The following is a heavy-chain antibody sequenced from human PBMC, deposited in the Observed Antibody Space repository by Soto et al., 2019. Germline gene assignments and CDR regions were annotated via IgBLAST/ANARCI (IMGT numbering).Heavy chain of an antibody. J-gene: IGHJ4*02. Sequence: GGSLRLSCAASGFTFSSYSINWVRQAPGKGLEWISYITSSSCAIRYADSVQGRFVISRDNAKNSLYLQMNSLKDEDTAVYYCVRDLNWGFDYWGLGALVTVSS. D-gene: IGHD7-27*01. V-gene: IGHV3-48*02. CDR2: ITSSSCAI. CDR1: GFTFSSYS. CDR3: VRDLNWGFDY.